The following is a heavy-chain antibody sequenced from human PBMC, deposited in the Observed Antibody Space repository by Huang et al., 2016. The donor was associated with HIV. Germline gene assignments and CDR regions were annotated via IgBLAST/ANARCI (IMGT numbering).Heavy chain of an antibody. CDR1: GFTFGHYW. Sequence: MVESGGGLVQPGGSLRLSCSASGFTFGHYWMTWVRQAPGKGVRWLTNTRTEGLETYYAAAGMGRFTTSRDNAQNSVYLQMDKLGVDDTAVYYCGRASAYREYGADFWGQGTLVIVSS. D-gene: IGHD4-17*01. J-gene: IGHJ4*02. CDR2: TRTEGLET. CDR3: GRASAYREYGADF. V-gene: IGHV3-7*04.